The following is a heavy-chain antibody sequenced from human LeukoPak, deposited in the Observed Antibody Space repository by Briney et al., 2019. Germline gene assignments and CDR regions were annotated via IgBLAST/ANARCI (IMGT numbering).Heavy chain of an antibody. CDR3: ARSGFGVLYYYGMDV. CDR2: IDSGDST. J-gene: IGHJ6*02. CDR1: GFTVSNIY. V-gene: IGHV3-66*01. D-gene: IGHD3-10*01. Sequence: GGSLRLSCAASGFTVSNIYMSWVRQAPGKGLEWVSIIDSGDSTYYADSVKGRFTISRDNSQNTLYLQMNSLRAEDTAVYYCARSGFGVLYYYGMDVWGQGTTVTVSS.